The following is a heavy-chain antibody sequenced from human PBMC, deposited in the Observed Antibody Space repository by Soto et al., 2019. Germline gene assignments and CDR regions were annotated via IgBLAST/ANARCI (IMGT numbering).Heavy chain of an antibody. J-gene: IGHJ1*01. V-gene: IGHV3-48*03. CDR2: ISSSCRSI. Sequence: PGGSLILSCAASGFTFSSYEMNWVRQAPGQGLEWVSYISSSCRSIFYADSVKGRFTISRDNANNSLYLQMNSLRAEDTAVYYCARRLGPFSSLGASAGSIAARAQRFLV. CDR3: ARRLGPFSSLGASAGSIAA. D-gene: IGHD3-3*02. CDR1: GFTFSSYE.